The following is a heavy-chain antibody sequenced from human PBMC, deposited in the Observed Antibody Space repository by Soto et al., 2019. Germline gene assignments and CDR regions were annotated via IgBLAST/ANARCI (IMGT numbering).Heavy chain of an antibody. J-gene: IGHJ4*02. CDR2: IYFDGNT. Sequence: SETLSLTCTVSGGSITSSSYYWGWIRQPPGKGLECVGYIYFDGNTYYNPSLKSRVTISMDTSKNQVSLRLSSVTAADTAVYYCVRSSIAPRLFMYPFDYWGQGTLVTVSS. V-gene: IGHV4-39*01. CDR3: VRSSIAPRLFMYPFDY. CDR1: GGSITSSSYY. D-gene: IGHD6-6*01.